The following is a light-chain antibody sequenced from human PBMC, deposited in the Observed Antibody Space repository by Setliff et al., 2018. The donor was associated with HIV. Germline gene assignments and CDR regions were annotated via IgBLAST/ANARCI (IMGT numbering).Light chain of an antibody. J-gene: IGLJ1*01. CDR2: QLI. V-gene: IGLV2-14*01. Sequence: QSVLTQPASVSGSPGQSITISCTGTSSDIGGYNYVSWYQQLPDKAPKLIIFQLINRPSGVSNRFSGSKSGNTASLTISGLQAEDEAYYYGSASRPSRTLVVFGTGTKVTVL. CDR1: SSDIGGYNY. CDR3: SASRPSRTLVV.